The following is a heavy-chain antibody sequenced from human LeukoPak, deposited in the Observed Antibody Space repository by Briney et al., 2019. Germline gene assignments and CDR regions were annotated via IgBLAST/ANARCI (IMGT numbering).Heavy chain of an antibody. CDR3: AKGAGSSWCYFDY. CDR1: GFTFSSYA. J-gene: IGHJ4*02. V-gene: IGHV3-33*06. CDR2: IWYDGSNK. Sequence: PGGSLRLSCAASGFTFSSYAMHWVRQAPGKGLEWVAVIWYDGSNKYYADSVKGRFTISRDNSKNTLYLQMNSLRAEDTAVYYCAKGAGSSWCYFDYWGQGTLVTVSS. D-gene: IGHD6-13*01.